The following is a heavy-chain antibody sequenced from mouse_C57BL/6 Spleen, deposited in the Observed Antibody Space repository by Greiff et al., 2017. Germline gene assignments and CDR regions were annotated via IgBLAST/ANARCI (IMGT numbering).Heavy chain of an antibody. V-gene: IGHV5-12*01. CDR3: ARLEDGYYAMDY. CDR2: ISNGGGST. J-gene: IGHJ4*01. Sequence: DVKLVESGGGLVQPGGSLKLSCAASGFTFSDYYMYWVRQTPEKRLEWVAYISNGGGSTYYPDTVKGRFTISRDNAKNTLYLQMSRLKSEDTAMYYCARLEDGYYAMDYWGQGTSVTVSS. CDR1: GFTFSDYY. D-gene: IGHD2-3*01.